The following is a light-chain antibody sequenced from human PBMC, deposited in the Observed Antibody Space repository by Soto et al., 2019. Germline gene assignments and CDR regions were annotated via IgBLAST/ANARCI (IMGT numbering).Light chain of an antibody. CDR1: SSNIGSNT. CDR3: AAWDDSLNGWV. J-gene: IGLJ3*02. Sequence: QSVLTQPPSASGTPGQRATIPCSGSSSNIGSNTVNWYQQLPGTAPKLLIYSNNQRPSGVPDRFSDANSGTSSSLAISGLQSGDEGDYYCAAWDDSLNGWVFGGGTKLTVL. CDR2: SNN. V-gene: IGLV1-44*01.